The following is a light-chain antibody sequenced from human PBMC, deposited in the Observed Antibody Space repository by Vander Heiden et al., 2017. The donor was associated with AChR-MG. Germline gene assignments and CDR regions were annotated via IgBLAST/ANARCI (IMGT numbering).Light chain of an antibody. CDR2: AAC. Sequence: DIQMTQSPSSLSASIGDRVTITCRASQSISSYLNWYQQKPVRTPKLLIYAACSLQRGVPSRFSGSGCGTDFTLIISSLQPEDFATYYCQQRYSTPRTFGQGTKLEIK. V-gene: IGKV1-39*01. CDR1: QSISSY. J-gene: IGKJ2*01. CDR3: QQRYSTPRT.